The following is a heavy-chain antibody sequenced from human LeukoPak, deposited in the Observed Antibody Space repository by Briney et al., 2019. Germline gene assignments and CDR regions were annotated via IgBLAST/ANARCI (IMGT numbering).Heavy chain of an antibody. CDR3: ARGGWFHDR. J-gene: IGHJ5*02. Sequence: SETLSLTCSVSNGSISTTYWSWIRQPPGKGLEWIGNIHYSGSTNYNSSLKSRVIISVDTSKNHFSLKMISVTTADTAVYFCARGGWFHDRWGQGTLVTVSS. CDR1: NGSISTTY. CDR2: IHYSGST. V-gene: IGHV4-59*01. D-gene: IGHD6-19*01.